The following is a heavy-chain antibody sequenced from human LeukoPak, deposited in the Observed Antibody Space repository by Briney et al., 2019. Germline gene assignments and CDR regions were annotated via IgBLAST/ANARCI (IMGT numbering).Heavy chain of an antibody. D-gene: IGHD3-10*01. J-gene: IGHJ4*02. CDR2: INNVGSHI. Sequence: GGSLRLSCAGSGFTFSSSAMNWVRQAPGKGLEWVASINNVGSHIYYADSVKGRFTISRDNAKNSLYLQMNSLRAEDTAVYYCARDPGTVFDYWGQGTLVTVSS. CDR3: ARDPGTVFDY. V-gene: IGHV3-21*01. CDR1: GFTFSSSA.